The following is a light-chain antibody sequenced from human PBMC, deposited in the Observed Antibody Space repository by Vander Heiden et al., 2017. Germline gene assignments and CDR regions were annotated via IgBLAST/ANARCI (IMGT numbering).Light chain of an antibody. CDR3: CSYAGSRSVV. Sequence: QSGLTQPACVALSPRRSITNSCTGTSSDVGSYKFVSWYQHHPGKAPKLIIYEVNKRPSGASSRFSGSKSGDAAWLTVSRLQAEDEADYYCCSYAGSRSVVFGGGTNLTVL. CDR1: SSDVGSYKF. J-gene: IGLJ2*01. V-gene: IGLV2-23*02. CDR2: EVN.